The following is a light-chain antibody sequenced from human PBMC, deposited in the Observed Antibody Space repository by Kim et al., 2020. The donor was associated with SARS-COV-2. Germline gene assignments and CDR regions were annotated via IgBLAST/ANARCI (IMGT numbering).Light chain of an antibody. CDR3: ATWDDTVNVRVL. Sequence: QGVIISCSGSTSDIGRNFVHWYQQFPQPAPKLLIFRNDERPSGVSDRFSGSKAGTSASLAIGGLRSEDEATYYCATWDDTVNVRVLFGGGTKVTVL. CDR2: RND. CDR1: TSDIGRNF. V-gene: IGLV1-47*01. J-gene: IGLJ2*01.